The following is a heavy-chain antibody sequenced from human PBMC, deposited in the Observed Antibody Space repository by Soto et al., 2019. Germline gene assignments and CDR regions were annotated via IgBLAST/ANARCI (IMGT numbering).Heavy chain of an antibody. CDR2: ISFDGSNK. J-gene: IGHJ4*02. CDR1: GFTFSNYA. V-gene: IGHV3-30-3*01. Sequence: QVQLVESGGGVVQPGRSLRLSCAASGFTFSNYAMHWVRQAPGKGLQWVSSISFDGSNKYYVDSVKGRFTISRDNSKNTLYLEVDSLRAEDRVVYYCAKDRRVGHGYHLGFAYWGQGTLVTVSS. CDR3: AKDRRVGHGYHLGFAY. D-gene: IGHD5-12*01.